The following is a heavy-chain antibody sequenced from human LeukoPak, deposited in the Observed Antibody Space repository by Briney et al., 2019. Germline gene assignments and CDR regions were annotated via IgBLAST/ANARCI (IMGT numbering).Heavy chain of an antibody. CDR1: GGSISSGDYY. CDR3: ARVFSFGVVTTHYFDY. Sequence: SETLSLTCTVYGGSISSGDYYWSWIRQPPGKGLEWIGYIYYSGSTYYNPSLKSRVTISVDTSKNQFSLKLSSVTAADTAVYYCARVFSFGVVTTHYFDYWGQGTLVTVSS. CDR2: IYYSGST. J-gene: IGHJ4*02. D-gene: IGHD3-3*01. V-gene: IGHV4-30-4*08.